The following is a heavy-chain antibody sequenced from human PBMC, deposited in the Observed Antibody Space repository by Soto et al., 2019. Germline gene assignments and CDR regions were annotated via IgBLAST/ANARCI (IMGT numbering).Heavy chain of an antibody. Sequence: EVQLLESGGGLVQPGGSLRLSCAASGFTFSSYAMSWVRQAPGKGLEWVSAISGSGGSKYYADSVKGRFTISRENSKNSLYLQMNSLRAEDTAVYYCAKGLTYYDILTGYSTFEYWGQGTLVTVSS. CDR2: ISGSGGSK. V-gene: IGHV3-23*01. CDR3: AKGLTYYDILTGYSTFEY. D-gene: IGHD3-9*01. CDR1: GFTFSSYA. J-gene: IGHJ4*02.